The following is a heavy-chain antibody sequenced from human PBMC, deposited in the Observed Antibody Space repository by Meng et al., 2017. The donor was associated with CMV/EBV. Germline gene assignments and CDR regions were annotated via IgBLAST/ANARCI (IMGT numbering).Heavy chain of an antibody. Sequence: SVKVSCKASGGTFSSYTISWVRQAPGQGLEWMGRIIPILGIANYAQKFQGRVTITADKSTSTAYMELSSLRSEDTAVYYCARVGVVLNNWFDPWGQGTLVTVSS. D-gene: IGHD2-21*01. V-gene: IGHV1-69*02. CDR1: GGTFSSYT. J-gene: IGHJ5*02. CDR2: IIPILGIA. CDR3: ARVGVVLNNWFDP.